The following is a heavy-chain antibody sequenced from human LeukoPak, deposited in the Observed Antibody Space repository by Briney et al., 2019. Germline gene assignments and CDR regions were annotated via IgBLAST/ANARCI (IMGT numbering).Heavy chain of an antibody. J-gene: IGHJ5*02. CDR2: ISGSGGTGT. CDR3: ARERWGNDTMVRGVIGWFDP. V-gene: IGHV3-23*01. Sequence: PGGPLRLSCAASGYTFTSYAMSWVRQAPGEGLEWVSAISGSGGTGTYYADSVEGRFTISRDNSKNTLYLQMNSLRAEDTAVYYCARERWGNDTMVRGVIGWFDPWGQGTLVTVSS. D-gene: IGHD3-10*01. CDR1: GYTFTSYA.